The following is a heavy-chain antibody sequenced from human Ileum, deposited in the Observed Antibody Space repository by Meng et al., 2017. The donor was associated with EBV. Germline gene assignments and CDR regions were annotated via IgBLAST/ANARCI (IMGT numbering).Heavy chain of an antibody. CDR3: ARGNGWRFDY. J-gene: IGHJ4*02. Sequence: QLVQSRSEFQKPWDPVQLFCRAAGYTFTSSSMNWLRHATGQGLEWMVWINMNTGNPTYAQGFTGRFVFSLDTSVSTAYLQIDSLKADDTAVYYCARGNGWRFDYWGQGTLVTVSS. CDR1: GYTFTSSS. D-gene: IGHD6-19*01. V-gene: IGHV7-4-1*01. CDR2: INMNTGNP.